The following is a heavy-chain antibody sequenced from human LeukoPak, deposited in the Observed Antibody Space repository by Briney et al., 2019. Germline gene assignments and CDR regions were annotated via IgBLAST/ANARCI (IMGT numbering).Heavy chain of an antibody. J-gene: IGHJ5*02. CDR1: GFTFSNFW. D-gene: IGHD3-22*01. CDR3: AVLLRPDSRGYRNRLDP. V-gene: IGHV3-15*01. Sequence: GGSLRLSCTASGFTFSNFWMTWFRQVAGKGLEWVGRIKSKTDGATTDFAAPVKGRFSISRDDSEDTLYLHMNSLQIEDTGTYYCAVLLRPDSRGYRNRLDPGGQGTLVSVSS. CDR2: IKSKTDGATT.